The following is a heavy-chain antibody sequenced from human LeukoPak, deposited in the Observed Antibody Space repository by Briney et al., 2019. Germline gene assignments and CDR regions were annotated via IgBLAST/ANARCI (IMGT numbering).Heavy chain of an antibody. Sequence: GASVKVSCKASGYTFTSYYMHWVRQAPGQGLEWMGIINPSGGSTSYAQKFQGRVTMTRDTSTSTVYMELSSLRSEDTAVYYCARLGIAAAGKDYYYYGVDVWGQGTTVTVSS. CDR2: INPSGGST. J-gene: IGHJ6*02. V-gene: IGHV1-46*01. CDR3: ARLGIAAAGKDYYYYGVDV. D-gene: IGHD6-13*01. CDR1: GYTFTSYY.